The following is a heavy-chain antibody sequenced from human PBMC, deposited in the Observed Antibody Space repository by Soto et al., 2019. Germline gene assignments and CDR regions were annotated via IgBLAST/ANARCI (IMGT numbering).Heavy chain of an antibody. D-gene: IGHD3-9*01. CDR1: GDSISSSNYY. CDR2: IHYSGTT. J-gene: IGHJ4*02. Sequence: PSETLSLTCSVSGDSISSSNYYWGWIRQPPGTGLEWIGNIHYSGTTYYNPSLKSRVTISVDTSKNQFSLRLSSVTAADTAVYYCARRRYDILTGYYHGAIDYWGQGTLVTVSS. CDR3: ARRRYDILTGYYHGAIDY. V-gene: IGHV4-39*01.